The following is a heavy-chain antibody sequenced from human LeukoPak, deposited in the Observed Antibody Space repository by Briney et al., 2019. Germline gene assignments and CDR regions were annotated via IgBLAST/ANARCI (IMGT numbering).Heavy chain of an antibody. CDR1: GFTFSSYA. CDR3: AKDRDYGDYWGSGSRSFSFDY. J-gene: IGHJ4*02. D-gene: IGHD4-17*01. V-gene: IGHV3-23*01. Sequence: GGSLRLSCAASGFTFSSYAMSWVRQAPGKGLEWVSGISGSGGSTYYADSVKGRLTISRDNSKNTLDLQMNSLRAEDTAVYYCAKDRDYGDYWGSGSRSFSFDYWGQGTPVTVSS. CDR2: ISGSGGST.